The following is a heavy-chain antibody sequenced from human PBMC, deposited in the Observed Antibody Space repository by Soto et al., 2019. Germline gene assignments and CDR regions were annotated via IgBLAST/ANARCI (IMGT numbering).Heavy chain of an antibody. CDR2: INHSGST. V-gene: IGHV4-34*01. D-gene: IGHD3-3*01. J-gene: IGHJ5*02. Sequence: QVQLQQWGAGLLKPSETLSLTCAVYGGSFSGYYWSWIRQPPGKGLEWIGEINHSGSTNYNPSLKSRVTISVDTSKNQFSLKLSSVSAADTAVYYCARVPVTIFGMVTKNWFDPWGQGTLVTVSS. CDR1: GGSFSGYY. CDR3: ARVPVTIFGMVTKNWFDP.